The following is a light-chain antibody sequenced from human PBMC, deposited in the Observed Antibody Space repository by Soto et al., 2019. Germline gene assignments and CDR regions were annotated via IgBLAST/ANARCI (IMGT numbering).Light chain of an antibody. V-gene: IGLV2-14*01. CDR1: SSDVGAYNY. CDR3: SSFTSRSTFNYV. J-gene: IGLJ1*01. CDR2: EVS. Sequence: QSVPTQPASVSGSPGQSITISCTGTSSDVGAYNYISWYQQYPGTAPKIMIYEVSSRPSGVSHRFSGSKSGNTASLTISGLQPEDEADYYCSSFTSRSTFNYVFGTGTKVTVL.